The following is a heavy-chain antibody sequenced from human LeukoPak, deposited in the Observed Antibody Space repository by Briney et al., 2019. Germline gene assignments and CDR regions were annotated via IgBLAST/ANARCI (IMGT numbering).Heavy chain of an antibody. CDR3: ARVNSGRSWGDAFDI. J-gene: IGHJ3*02. CDR1: EFTFSSYS. CDR2: ITNSGNSK. V-gene: IGHV3-48*01. D-gene: IGHD1-26*01. Sequence: GGSLRLSCAASEFTFSSYSMNWVRQAPGKGLEWVSYITNSGNSKSYADSVKGRFTISRDNTKNSLYLQMNRLRAEDTAVYYCARVNSGRSWGDAFDIWGQGTMVTVSS.